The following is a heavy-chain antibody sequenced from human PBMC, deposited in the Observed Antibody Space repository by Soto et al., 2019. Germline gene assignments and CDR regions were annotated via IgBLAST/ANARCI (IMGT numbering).Heavy chain of an antibody. CDR2: IYYSGST. V-gene: IGHV4-59*08. D-gene: IGHD1-1*01. CDR1: GGSISSYY. CDR3: ASRYGYFFDY. J-gene: IGHJ4*02. Sequence: QVQLQESGPGLVKPSETLSLTCTVSGGSISSYYWSWIRQPPGRGLEWIGYIYYSGSTNYNPSLKCCVTISVDTSKNQFSLKLSSVTVADTAVYYCASRYGYFFDYWCQGTLVTVSS.